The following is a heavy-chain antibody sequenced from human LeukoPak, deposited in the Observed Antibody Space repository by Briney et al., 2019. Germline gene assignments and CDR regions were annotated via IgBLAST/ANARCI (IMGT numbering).Heavy chain of an antibody. CDR2: FDPEDGET. J-gene: IGHJ4*02. CDR1: GNTLTELS. Sequence: GASVKVSCKVSGNTLTELSMHWVRQAPGKGLEWMGGFDPEDGETIYAQKFQGRVTMTEDTSTDTAYMELSSLRSEDTAVYYCATVYSGSRWGSDYYFDYWGQGTLVTVSS. D-gene: IGHD1-26*01. CDR3: ATVYSGSRWGSDYYFDY. V-gene: IGHV1-24*01.